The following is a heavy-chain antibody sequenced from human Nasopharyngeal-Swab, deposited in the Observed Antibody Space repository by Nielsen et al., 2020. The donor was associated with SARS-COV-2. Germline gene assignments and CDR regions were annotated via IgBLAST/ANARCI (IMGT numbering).Heavy chain of an antibody. D-gene: IGHD3-16*01. CDR2: ISSSGSTI. J-gene: IGHJ5*02. CDR3: ARDCMITFGGVPDWFDP. CDR1: GFTFSSYE. Sequence: GESLKISCAASGFTFSSYEMNWVRQAPGKGLEWVSYISSSGSTIYYADSVKGRFTISRDNAKNTLYLQMNSLRAEDTAVYYCARDCMITFGGVPDWFDPWGQGTLVTVSS. V-gene: IGHV3-48*03.